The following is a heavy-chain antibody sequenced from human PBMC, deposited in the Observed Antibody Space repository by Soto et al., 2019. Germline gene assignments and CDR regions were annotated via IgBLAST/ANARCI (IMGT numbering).Heavy chain of an antibody. D-gene: IGHD2-21*02. V-gene: IGHV2-5*02. CDR2: IYWDGDT. Sequence: QITLKESGPTLVKPTQTLTLTCTFSGFSLNTGGLGVGWIRQPPGKALEWLALIYWDGDTRYSPSLKSRLSITTDTSNNXXVLPMAHMHPVDKATYFCPHTRCGGDCLRSDPPHYYYGLDVWGQGTTVTVSS. CDR1: GFSLNTGGLG. J-gene: IGHJ6*02. CDR3: PHTRCGGDCLRSDPPHYYYGLDV.